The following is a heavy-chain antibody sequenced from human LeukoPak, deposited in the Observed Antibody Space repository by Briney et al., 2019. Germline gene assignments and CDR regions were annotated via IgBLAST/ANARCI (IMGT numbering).Heavy chain of an antibody. J-gene: IGHJ5*02. CDR1: GYTFTSYD. Sequence: ASVKVSCKASGYTFTSYDISWVRQATGQGLEWMGWMNPNSGDTGYAQKFQGRVTMTRNTSISTAYMELSSLRSEDTAVYYCARDRPGRYCSNTSCYTASPFDPWGQGTLVTVSS. D-gene: IGHD2-2*02. CDR3: ARDRPGRYCSNTSCYTASPFDP. CDR2: MNPNSGDT. V-gene: IGHV1-8*01.